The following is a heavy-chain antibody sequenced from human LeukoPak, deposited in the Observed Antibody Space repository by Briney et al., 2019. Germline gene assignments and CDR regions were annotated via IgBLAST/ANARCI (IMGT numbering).Heavy chain of an antibody. D-gene: IGHD6-19*01. Sequence: SETLSLTCTVSGDSISNHYWSWIRQAPGKGLEWIASMSYSGRTYYNPSLKSRVTISIDMSKNQFSLKLSSVTAADTAVYYCARVPGIAVAGTSYWGQGTLVTVSS. CDR1: GDSISNHY. J-gene: IGHJ4*02. CDR3: ARVPGIAVAGTSY. V-gene: IGHV4-59*11. CDR2: MSYSGRT.